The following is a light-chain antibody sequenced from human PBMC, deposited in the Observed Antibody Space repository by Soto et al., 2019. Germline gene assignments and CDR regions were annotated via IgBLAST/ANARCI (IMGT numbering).Light chain of an antibody. CDR3: QQYSSSLYT. CDR1: QSVSSSC. V-gene: IGKV3-20*01. CDR2: GAS. Sequence: EIVLTQSPGTLSLSPGERATLSCRASQSVSSSCLAWYQQKPGQAPRLLIYGASSSATGIPDRFSGSGSGTDFTLTISRLETEDFAVYYCQQYSSSLYTFGQGTKLEIK. J-gene: IGKJ2*01.